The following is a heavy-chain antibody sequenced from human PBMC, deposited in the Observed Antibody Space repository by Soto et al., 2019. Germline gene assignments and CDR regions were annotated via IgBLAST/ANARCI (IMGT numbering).Heavy chain of an antibody. CDR3: ARDHGVTMVRGGPTTQEGTDY. CDR1: GFTFSSYS. Sequence: GGSLRLSCAASGFTFSSYSMNWVRQAPGKGLEWDSSISSNSSYIYYADSVKGRFTISRDNAKNSLYLQMNSLRAEDTAVYYCARDHGVTMVRGGPTTQEGTDYWGQGTLVTVSS. V-gene: IGHV3-21*01. CDR2: ISSNSSYI. J-gene: IGHJ4*02. D-gene: IGHD3-10*01.